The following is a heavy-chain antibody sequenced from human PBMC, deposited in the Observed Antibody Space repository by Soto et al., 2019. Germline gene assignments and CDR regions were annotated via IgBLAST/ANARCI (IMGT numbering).Heavy chain of an antibody. CDR2: IKSKADGGTT. J-gene: IGHJ4*02. D-gene: IGHD3-10*01. CDR1: GFTFTNAW. Sequence: GGSLRLSCAASGFTFTNAWMSWVRQAPGKGLEWVGRIKSKADGGTTDYAAPVKGRFTISRDDSKNTLYLQMNSLKTEDTAVYYCTTGQVGSGRYFDYWGQGTLVTVSS. CDR3: TTGQVGSGRYFDY. V-gene: IGHV3-15*01.